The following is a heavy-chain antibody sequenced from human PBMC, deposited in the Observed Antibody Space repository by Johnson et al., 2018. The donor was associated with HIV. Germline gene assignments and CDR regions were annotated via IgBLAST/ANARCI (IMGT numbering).Heavy chain of an antibody. CDR1: GFTFSSYA. CDR2: IGTAGDT. D-gene: IGHD2-8*02. J-gene: IGHJ3*02. V-gene: IGHV3-13*01. Sequence: VQLVESGGELVQPGGSLRLSCAASGFTFSSYAMHWVRQATGKGLEWVSAIGTAGDTSYPGSVKGRFTISRENAKNSLYLQMNILRAGDTAVYYCARTGVLGAFDIWGQGTMVTVSS. CDR3: ARTGVLGAFDI.